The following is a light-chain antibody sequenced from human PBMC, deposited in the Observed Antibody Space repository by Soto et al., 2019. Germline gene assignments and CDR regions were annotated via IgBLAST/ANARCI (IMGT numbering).Light chain of an antibody. J-gene: IGLJ1*01. CDR3: AAWDDSLSGLYV. CDR1: SSNIGRSY. Sequence: QSVLTPPPSASGTPGQRVTISCSGSSSNIGRSYVYWYQQLPGTAPKLLIHRNNQRPAGVPDRFSGSKSGTSASLAIGGLRSEDEADYYCAAWDDSLSGLYVFGTGTKLTVL. V-gene: IGLV1-47*01. CDR2: RNN.